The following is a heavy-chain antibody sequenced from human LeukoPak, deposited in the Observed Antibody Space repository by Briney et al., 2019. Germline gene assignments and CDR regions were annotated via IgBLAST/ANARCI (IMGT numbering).Heavy chain of an antibody. V-gene: IGHV1-69*05. CDR1: GGTFSSYA. CDR3: ARDRGWLQTYYFDY. J-gene: IGHJ4*02. Sequence: SVKVSCKASGGTFSSYAISWVRQAPGQGLEWMGRIIPIFGTANYAQKFQGRVTITTDESTSTAYMELSSLRSEDTAVYYCARDRGWLQTYYFDYWGPGTLVTVSS. D-gene: IGHD5-24*01. CDR2: IIPIFGTA.